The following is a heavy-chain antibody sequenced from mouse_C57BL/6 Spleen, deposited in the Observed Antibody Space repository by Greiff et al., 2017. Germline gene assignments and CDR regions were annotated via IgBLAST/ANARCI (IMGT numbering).Heavy chain of an antibody. CDR2: ISYDGIN. D-gene: IGHD2-3*01. V-gene: IGHV3-6*01. CDR1: GYSITSGYY. CDR3: ARVGYEIYYSMDY. J-gene: IGHJ4*01. Sequence: ESGPGLVKPSQSLSLTCSVTGYSITSGYYWNWIRQFPGNKLEWMGYISYDGINNYNPSLKNRISITRDTSKNQYFLKLNSVTTEDTATYYCARVGYEIYYSMDYWGQGTSVTVSS.